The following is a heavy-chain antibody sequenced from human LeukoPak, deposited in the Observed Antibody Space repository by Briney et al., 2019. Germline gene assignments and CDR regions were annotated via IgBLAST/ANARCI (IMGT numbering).Heavy chain of an antibody. CDR2: IYYSGST. J-gene: IGHJ3*02. CDR1: GGSISSGDYY. V-gene: IGHV4-30-4*08. Sequence: PSETLSLTCTVSGGSISSGDYYWSWIRQPPGKGLEWIGYIYYSGSTYYNPSLKSRVSLSVDTSKNQFSLKLSSVTAADTAVYYCAREIFGVARKDAFDIWGQGTMVTVSS. CDR3: AREIFGVARKDAFDI. D-gene: IGHD3-3*01.